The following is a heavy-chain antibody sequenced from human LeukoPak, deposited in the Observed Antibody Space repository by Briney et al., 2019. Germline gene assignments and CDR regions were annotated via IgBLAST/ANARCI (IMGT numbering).Heavy chain of an antibody. CDR1: GFTFSSYW. V-gene: IGHV3-74*01. CDR3: AKEEGIAVAGPGLDY. D-gene: IGHD6-19*01. Sequence: GGSLRLSCAASGFTFSSYWMHWVRQAPGKGLVWVSRINSDGSSTSYADSVKGRFTISRDNAKNTLYLQMNSLRAEDTAVYYCAKEEGIAVAGPGLDYWGQGALVTVSS. CDR2: INSDGSST. J-gene: IGHJ4*02.